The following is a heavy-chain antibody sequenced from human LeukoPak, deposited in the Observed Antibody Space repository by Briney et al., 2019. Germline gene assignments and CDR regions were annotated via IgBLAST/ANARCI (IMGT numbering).Heavy chain of an antibody. Sequence: SETLSLTCTVSGGSISSNYWSWIRLSPGKGLEWIGYINYRGNTDYNPSLKSRVTISVDTSKNQLSLRVTSVTAADTAVYYCARVSLSWYVDYWGQGTLVTVSS. CDR1: GGSISSNY. CDR2: INYRGNT. CDR3: ARVSLSWYVDY. D-gene: IGHD6-13*01. J-gene: IGHJ4*02. V-gene: IGHV4-59*01.